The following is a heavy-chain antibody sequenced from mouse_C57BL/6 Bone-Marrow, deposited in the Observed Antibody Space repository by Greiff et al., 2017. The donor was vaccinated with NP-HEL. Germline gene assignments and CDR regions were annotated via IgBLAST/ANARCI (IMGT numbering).Heavy chain of an antibody. CDR3: ARWLRPWYFDV. V-gene: IGHV1-81*01. CDR1: GYTFTSYG. Sequence: VKLQESGAELARPGASVKLSCKASGYTFTSYGISWVKQRTGQGLEWIGEIYPRSGNTYYNEKFKGKATLTADKSSSTAYMELRSLTSEDSAVYFCARWLRPWYFDVWGTGTTVTVSS. CDR2: IYPRSGNT. D-gene: IGHD2-2*01. J-gene: IGHJ1*03.